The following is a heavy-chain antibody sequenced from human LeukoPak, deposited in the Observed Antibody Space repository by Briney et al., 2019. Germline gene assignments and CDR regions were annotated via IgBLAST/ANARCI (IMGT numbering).Heavy chain of an antibody. Sequence: SETLSLTCTVSGGSISSSSYYWGWIRQPPGKGLEWIGSIYYSGSTYYNPSLKSRVTISVDTSKNQFSLKLSSVTAADTAVYYCASLLDSSSPPWRSDHFDYWGQGTLVTVSS. V-gene: IGHV4-39*01. J-gene: IGHJ4*02. CDR2: IYYSGST. CDR1: GGSISSSSYY. D-gene: IGHD6-6*01. CDR3: ASLLDSSSPPWRSDHFDY.